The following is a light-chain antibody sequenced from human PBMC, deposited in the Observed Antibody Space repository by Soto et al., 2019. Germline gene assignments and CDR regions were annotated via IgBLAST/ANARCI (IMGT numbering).Light chain of an antibody. J-gene: IGLJ2*01. CDR3: GADHGTGSNFGRV. Sequence: QPVLTQPPSASASPGASVTLTCTLSSGYSDYKVDWYQQRPGKGPRFVMRVGTGGIVGSKGDGIPDRFSVLASGLNRYLTIKNIQEEDESDYHCGADHGTGSNFGRVFGGGTQLTVL. CDR1: SGYSDYK. V-gene: IGLV9-49*01. CDR2: VGTGGIVG.